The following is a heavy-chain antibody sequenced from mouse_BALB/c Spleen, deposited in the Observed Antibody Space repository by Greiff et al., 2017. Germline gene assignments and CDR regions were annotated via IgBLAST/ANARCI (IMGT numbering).Heavy chain of an antibody. V-gene: IGHV2-9*02. CDR2: IWAGGST. CDR3: ASPIYDGYYEGGMDY. Sequence: VKLEESGPGLVAPSQSLSITCTVSGFSLTSYGVHWVRQPPGKGLEWLGVIWAGGSTNYNSALMSRLSISKDNSKSQVFLKMNSLQTDDTAMYYCASPIYDGYYEGGMDYWGQGTSVTVSS. J-gene: IGHJ4*01. CDR1: GFSLTSYG. D-gene: IGHD2-3*01.